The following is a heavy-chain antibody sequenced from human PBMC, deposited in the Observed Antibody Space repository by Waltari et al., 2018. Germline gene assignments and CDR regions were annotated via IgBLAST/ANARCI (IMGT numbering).Heavy chain of an antibody. J-gene: IGHJ4*02. CDR3: TTEGGRTWPMY. D-gene: IGHD2-2*01. Sequence: EVQLVESGGGLVKPGDSLRLSCLASVFTFANDWINWVRQAPGKGLEWVGRLKSKAEGGTTDYAAPVKGRFAISRDDSKDTAYLQMNSLKTEDTAMYFCTTEGGRTWPMYWGQGTLVTVSS. CDR1: VFTFANDW. CDR2: LKSKAEGGTT. V-gene: IGHV3-15*01.